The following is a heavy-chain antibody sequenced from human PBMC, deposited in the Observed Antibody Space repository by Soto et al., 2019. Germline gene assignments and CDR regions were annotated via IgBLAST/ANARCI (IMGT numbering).Heavy chain of an antibody. CDR1: GGSISSSNW. CDR2: IYHSGST. D-gene: IGHD6-13*01. Sequence: QVQLQESGPGLVKPSGTLSLTCAVSGGSISSSNWWSWVRQPPGKGLEWIGEIYHSGSTNYNPSLTSRGTIAVDKSKNQSSLKLGSVTAADTAVYYCARCIAAAGPIDYWGQGTLVTVSS. CDR3: ARCIAAAGPIDY. V-gene: IGHV4-4*02. J-gene: IGHJ4*02.